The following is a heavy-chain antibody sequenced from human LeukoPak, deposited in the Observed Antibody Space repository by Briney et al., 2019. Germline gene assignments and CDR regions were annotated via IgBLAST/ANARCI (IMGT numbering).Heavy chain of an antibody. CDR1: GYTFTSYA. CDR2: INTNTGNP. V-gene: IGHV7-4-1*02. D-gene: IGHD1-26*01. J-gene: IGHJ4*02. Sequence: GASVKVSCKASGYTFTSYAMNWVRQAPGQGLEWMGWINTNTGNPTYAQGFTGRFVFSLDTSVSTAYLQISSLKAEDTAVYYCATDGIVGATKTLDYWGQGTLVTVSS. CDR3: ATDGIVGATKTLDY.